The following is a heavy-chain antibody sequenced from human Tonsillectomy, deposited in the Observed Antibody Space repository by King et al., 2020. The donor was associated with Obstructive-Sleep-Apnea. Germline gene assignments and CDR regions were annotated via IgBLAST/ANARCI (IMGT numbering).Heavy chain of an antibody. D-gene: IGHD3-22*01. CDR1: GYILTELS. Sequence: QLVQSGAEVKKPGASVKVSCKVSGYILTELSMHWVRQAPGKGLEWMGGFDPEDGETIYAQKFQGRVTMTEDTSTATAYMELSSLRSEDTAVYYCARYDYYDSSVGGSFDYWGQGTLVTVSS. CDR3: ARYDYYDSSVGGSFDY. V-gene: IGHV1-24*01. J-gene: IGHJ4*02. CDR2: FDPEDGET.